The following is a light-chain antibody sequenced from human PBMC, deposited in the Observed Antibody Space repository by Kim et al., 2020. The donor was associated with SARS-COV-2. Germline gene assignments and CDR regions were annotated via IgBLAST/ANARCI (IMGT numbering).Light chain of an antibody. Sequence: SPGERVALSGRASQSVNKNLAWYQQRPGQAPRLLIDHASTRAPGISARFSASGSGTEFTLTISSLQSDDFAVYFCHQYSQWPPITFGGGTKVDIK. CDR1: QSVNKN. CDR2: HAS. CDR3: HQYSQWPPIT. J-gene: IGKJ4*01. V-gene: IGKV3-15*01.